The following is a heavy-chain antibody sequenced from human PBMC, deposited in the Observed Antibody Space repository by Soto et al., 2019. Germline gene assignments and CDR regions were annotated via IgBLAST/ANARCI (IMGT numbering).Heavy chain of an antibody. CDR1: GGSISSYY. CDR3: AGADYDSSGYYFSRKYPHLDY. V-gene: IGHV4-59*08. J-gene: IGHJ4*02. CDR2: IYYSGST. Sequence: SETLSLTCTVSGGSISSYYWSWIRQPPGKGLEWIGYIYYSGSTNYNPSLKSRVTISVDTSKNQFSLKLSSVTAVDTAVYYCAGADYDSSGYYFSRKYPHLDYWGQGTLVTVSS. D-gene: IGHD3-22*01.